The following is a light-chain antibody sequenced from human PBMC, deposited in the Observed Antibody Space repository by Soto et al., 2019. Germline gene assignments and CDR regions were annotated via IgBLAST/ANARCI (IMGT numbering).Light chain of an antibody. CDR3: CSSEPESTYV. V-gene: IGLV2-23*01. CDR1: SGDVGAYNS. CDR2: KGT. J-gene: IGLJ1*01. Sequence: QSALAQPASVSGSPGQSITISCTGTSGDVGAYNSVSWYQQHPHRAPQVIIYKGTQRPSGVSNRFSGSTSGNAASLTISDLQDEEEAEYFCCSSEPESTYVFGTGTKVTVL.